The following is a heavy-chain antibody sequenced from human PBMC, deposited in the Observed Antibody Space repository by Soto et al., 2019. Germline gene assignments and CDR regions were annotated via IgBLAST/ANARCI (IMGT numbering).Heavy chain of an antibody. J-gene: IGHJ4*02. CDR3: ALGRARNFIVVVPAAPMGY. D-gene: IGHD2-2*01. CDR1: GGSFSGYY. CDR2: INHSGST. Sequence: SETLSLTCAVYGGSFSGYYWSWIRQPPGKGLEWIGEINHSGSTNYNPSLKSRVTISVDTSKNQFSLKLSSVTAADTAVYYCALGRARNFIVVVPAAPMGYWGQGTLVTVS. V-gene: IGHV4-34*01.